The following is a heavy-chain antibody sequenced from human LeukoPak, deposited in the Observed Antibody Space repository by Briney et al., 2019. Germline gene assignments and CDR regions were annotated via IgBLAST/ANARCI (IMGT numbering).Heavy chain of an antibody. D-gene: IGHD3-9*01. V-gene: IGHV4-31*03. Sequence: NPSQTLSLTCTVSGGSISSGGYYWSWIRQHSGRGLEWIGYIYDSGSTYYNPSLKSRVTISVDTSKNHFSLKLSSVTAADTAVYYCARGGVLRYFDWSIGGYGMDVWGQGTTVTVSS. J-gene: IGHJ6*02. CDR1: GGSISSGGYY. CDR3: ARGGVLRYFDWSIGGYGMDV. CDR2: IYDSGST.